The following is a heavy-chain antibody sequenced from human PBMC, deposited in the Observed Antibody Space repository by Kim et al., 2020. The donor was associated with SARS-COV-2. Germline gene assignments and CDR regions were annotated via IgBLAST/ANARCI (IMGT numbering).Heavy chain of an antibody. J-gene: IGHJ4*02. CDR1: GYTFTGYY. D-gene: IGHD5-12*01. CDR2: INPNSGGT. Sequence: ASVKVSCKASGYTFTGYYMHWVRQAPGQGLEWMGWINPNSGGTNYAQKFQGWVTMTRDTSISTAYMELSRLRSDDTAVYYCARGTRETEMATIFGDYCGQGTLVTVSS. V-gene: IGHV1-2*04. CDR3: ARGTRETEMATIFGDY.